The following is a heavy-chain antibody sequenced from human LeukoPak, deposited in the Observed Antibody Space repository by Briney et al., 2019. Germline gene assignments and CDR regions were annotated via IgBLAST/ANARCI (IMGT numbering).Heavy chain of an antibody. V-gene: IGHV3-43*01. J-gene: IGHJ4*02. CDR1: GFTFHDYT. D-gene: IGHD3-10*01. CDR3: AKAPYGSGSALDY. Sequence: GGSLRLSCAASGFTFHDYTMHWVRQAPGKGLEWVSLISWDGGSTHYADSVKGRFTISRDNSKKSLYVQMNSLRTEDTALYYCAKAPYGSGSALDYWGQGTLVTVSS. CDR2: ISWDGGST.